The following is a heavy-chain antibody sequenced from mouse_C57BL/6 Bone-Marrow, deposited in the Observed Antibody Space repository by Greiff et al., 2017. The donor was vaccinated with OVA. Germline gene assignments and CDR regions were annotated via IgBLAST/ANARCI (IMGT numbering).Heavy chain of an antibody. CDR2: IDPSDSYT. CDR3: ARDLTTGFAY. CDR1: GYTFTSYW. D-gene: IGHD1-1*01. V-gene: IGHV1-69*01. J-gene: IGHJ3*01. Sequence: QVQLQQPGVELVMPGASVKLSCKASGYTFTSYWMHWVKQRPGQGLEWIGEIDPSDSYTNYNQKFKGKSTLTVDKSSSTAYMQLSSLTSEDSAVYYCARDLTTGFAYWGQGTLVTVSA.